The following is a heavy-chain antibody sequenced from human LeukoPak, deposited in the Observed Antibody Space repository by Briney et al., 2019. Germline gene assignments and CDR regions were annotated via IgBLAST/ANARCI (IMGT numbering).Heavy chain of an antibody. J-gene: IGHJ4*02. D-gene: IGHD3-22*01. V-gene: IGHV4-61*02. CDR3: ASGPSYYYDSSGYPWT. CDR1: GGSISSGSYY. Sequence: SETLSLTCTVSGGSISSGSYYWSWIRQPAGKGLEWIGRIYTSGSTNYNPSLKSRVTISVDTSKNQFSLKLSSVTAADTAVYYCASGPSYYYDSSGYPWTWGQGTLVTVSS. CDR2: IYTSGST.